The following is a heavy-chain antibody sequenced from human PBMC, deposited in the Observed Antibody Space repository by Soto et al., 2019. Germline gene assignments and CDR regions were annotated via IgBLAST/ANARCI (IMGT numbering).Heavy chain of an antibody. D-gene: IGHD2-21*01. CDR2: INPKSGGT. V-gene: IGHV1-2*04. CDR3: ARGHSTDCDKGGWGFFYSQEMDG. CDR1: GYSFTDYH. Sequence: ASVKVSCKASGYSFTDYHIHWVRQAPGQGLEWLGRINPKSGGTSTAQKFQGWVTMTRDRSISTVYMELTRLRSDDTAVDVCARGHSTDCDKGGWGFFYSQEMDGWGQGATVTVS. J-gene: IGHJ6*02.